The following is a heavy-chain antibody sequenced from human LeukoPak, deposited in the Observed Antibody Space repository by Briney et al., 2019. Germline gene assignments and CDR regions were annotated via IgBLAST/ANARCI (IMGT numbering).Heavy chain of an antibody. V-gene: IGHV3-73*01. D-gene: IGHD1-20*01. CDR1: GFTFTGST. CDR2: IRNKLNSYAT. J-gene: IGHJ4*01. Sequence: RRSPRLSRAASGFTFTGSTMDWVRQASGKRLEWVGRIRNKLNSYATGSAASVKGRFTISRDDSKNTTYLQMNSLKTDDTAVYYCSSRIIGTRVDYWGQESWSPSPQ. CDR3: SSRIIGTRVDY.